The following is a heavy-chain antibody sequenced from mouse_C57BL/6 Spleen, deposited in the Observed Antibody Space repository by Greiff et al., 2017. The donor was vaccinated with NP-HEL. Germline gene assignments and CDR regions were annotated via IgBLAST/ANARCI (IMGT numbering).Heavy chain of an antibody. CDR2: INPNNGGT. CDR1: GYTFTDYY. CDR3: ARQGIAGPFAY. V-gene: IGHV1-26*01. J-gene: IGHJ3*01. D-gene: IGHD1-1*01. Sequence: VQLQQSGPELVKPGASVKISCKASGYTFTDYYMNWVKQSHGKSLEWIGDINPNNGGTSYNQKFKGKATLTVDKSSSTAYMELRSLTSEDSAVYYCARQGIAGPFAYWGQGTLVTVSA.